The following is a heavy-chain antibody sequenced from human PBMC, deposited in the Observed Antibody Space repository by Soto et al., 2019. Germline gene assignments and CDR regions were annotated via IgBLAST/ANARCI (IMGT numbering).Heavy chain of an antibody. Sequence: WASVKVSCKASGGTFSSYAISWVRQAPGQGLEWMGGIIPIFGTANYAQKFQGRVTITADESTSTAYMELSSLRSEDTAVYYCARKGTSYYGMDVWGQGTTVTVSS. CDR3: ARKGTSYYGMDV. CDR2: IIPIFGTA. D-gene: IGHD1-1*01. CDR1: GGTFSSYA. J-gene: IGHJ6*02. V-gene: IGHV1-69*13.